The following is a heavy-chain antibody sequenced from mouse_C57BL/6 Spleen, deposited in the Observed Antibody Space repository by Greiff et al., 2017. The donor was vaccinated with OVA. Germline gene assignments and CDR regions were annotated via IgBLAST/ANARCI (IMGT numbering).Heavy chain of an antibody. CDR2: IDPSDSYT. Sequence: VQLQQPGAELVMPGASVKLSCKASGYTFTSYWMHWVKQRPGQGLEWIGEIDPSDSYTNYNQKFKGKSTLTVDKSSSTAYMQLSSLTSEDSAVYYCARSRENFDYWGQGTTLTVSS. CDR1: GYTFTSYW. CDR3: ARSRENFDY. V-gene: IGHV1-69*01. J-gene: IGHJ2*01.